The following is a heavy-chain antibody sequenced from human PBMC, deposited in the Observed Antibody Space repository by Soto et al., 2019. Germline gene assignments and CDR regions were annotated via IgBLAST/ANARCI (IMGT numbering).Heavy chain of an antibody. D-gene: IGHD2-8*01. CDR3: ARDRRYCTNGVCHYYYYYMDV. CDR1: GGSISSYY. CDR2: IYYSGST. Sequence: PSETLSLTCTVSGGSISSYYWSWIRQPPGKGLEWIGYIYYSGSTNYNPSLKSRVTISVDTSKNQFSLKLSSVTAADTAVYYCARDRRYCTNGVCHYYYYYMDVWGKGTTVTVSS. V-gene: IGHV4-59*01. J-gene: IGHJ6*03.